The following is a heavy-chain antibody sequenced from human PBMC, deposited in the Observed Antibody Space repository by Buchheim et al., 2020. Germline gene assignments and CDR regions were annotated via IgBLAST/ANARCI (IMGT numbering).Heavy chain of an antibody. D-gene: IGHD6-19*01. V-gene: IGHV3-30*04. CDR1: GFPFSIYT. Sequence: VQVVESGGGVVQPGRSLRLSCGASGFPFSIYTMHWVRQAPGKGLEWVAVISYDGKNKDYAESVKGRFTISRDNSKHTVDVQMNSLRGDDTAVYYCASNAVAGYEGYWGQGT. CDR3: ASNAVAGYEGY. CDR2: ISYDGKNK. J-gene: IGHJ4*03.